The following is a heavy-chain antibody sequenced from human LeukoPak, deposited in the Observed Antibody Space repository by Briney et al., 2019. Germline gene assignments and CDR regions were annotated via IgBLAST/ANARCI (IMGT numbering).Heavy chain of an antibody. D-gene: IGHD3-10*01. J-gene: IGHJ4*02. CDR2: IRYDASKK. CDR1: GFIFSSYG. CDR3: AKSYFYGSGRPDY. V-gene: IGHV3-30*02. Sequence: GGSLRLSCAASGFIFSSYGMHWVRQAPGKGLEWVASIRYDASKKYYADSVKGRFTISRDNSKSTLYLQMNSQRAEDTAVYYCAKSYFYGSGRPDYWGQGTLVTVSS.